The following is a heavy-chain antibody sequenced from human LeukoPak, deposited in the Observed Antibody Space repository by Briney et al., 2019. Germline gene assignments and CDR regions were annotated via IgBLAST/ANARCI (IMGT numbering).Heavy chain of an antibody. CDR3: AGTARLPDSDY. J-gene: IGHJ4*02. CDR1: GGSISSGDCY. Sequence: PSETLSLTCTVSGGSISSGDCYWSWIRQPPGKGLEWIGYIYYSGSTYYNPSLKSRVTISVDTSKNQFSLKLSSVTAADTAVYYCAGTARLPDSDYWGQGTLVTVSS. CDR2: IYYSGST. D-gene: IGHD6-6*01. V-gene: IGHV4-30-4*01.